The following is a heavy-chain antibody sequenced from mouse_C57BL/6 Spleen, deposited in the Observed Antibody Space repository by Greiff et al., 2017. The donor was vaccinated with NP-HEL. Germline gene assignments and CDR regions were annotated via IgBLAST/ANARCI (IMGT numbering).Heavy chain of an antibody. CDR2: INPNNGGT. CDR1: GYTFTDYY. D-gene: IGHD2-4*01. V-gene: IGHV1-26*01. J-gene: IGHJ3*01. Sequence: EVQLQQSGPELVKPGASVKISCKASGYTFTDYYMNWVKQSHGKSLEWIGDINPNNGGTSYNQKFKGKATLTVDKSSSTAYMELRSLTSDDSAVYYCARRVLSYDYPFAYWGQGTLVTVSA. CDR3: ARRVLSYDYPFAY.